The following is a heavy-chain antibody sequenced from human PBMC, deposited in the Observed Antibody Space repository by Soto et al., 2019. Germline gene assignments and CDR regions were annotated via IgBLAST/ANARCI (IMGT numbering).Heavy chain of an antibody. V-gene: IGHV4-31*03. CDR2: IYYSGST. CDR3: ARVVYYDGSGYNAFGI. D-gene: IGHD3-22*01. CDR1: GGSISSGGYY. Sequence: QVQLQESGPGLVKPSQTLSLTCTVSGGSISSGGYYWSWIRQHPGKGLEWIGYIYYSGSTYYTPSLKSRVTISVYTSNNQFSRKLSSVTAADTAVYYCARVVYYDGSGYNAFGIWGQGARVTVSS. J-gene: IGHJ3*02.